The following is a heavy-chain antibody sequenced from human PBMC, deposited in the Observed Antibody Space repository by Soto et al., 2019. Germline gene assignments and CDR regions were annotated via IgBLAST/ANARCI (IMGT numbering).Heavy chain of an antibody. CDR3: PRDSPLKPRYSPTSHFDY. CDR2: ISAYNGNT. D-gene: IGHD4-4*01. Sequence: QVPLVQSGAEVKKPGASVKVSCKASGYTFTSYGISWVRQAPGHGLEWMGWISAYNGNTNYAQKLQGRVTLTTDTVTSRASLELRRFRSDETVVYSCPRDSPLKPRYSPTSHFDYWGQGALVIVAS. J-gene: IGHJ4*02. V-gene: IGHV1-18*01. CDR1: GYTFTSYG.